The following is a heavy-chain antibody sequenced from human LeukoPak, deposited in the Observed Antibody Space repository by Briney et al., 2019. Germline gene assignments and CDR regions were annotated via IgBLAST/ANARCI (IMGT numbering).Heavy chain of an antibody. CDR1: GGSISSGGYS. J-gene: IGHJ4*02. D-gene: IGHD2-2*01. V-gene: IGHV4-30-2*01. Sequence: SAETLSLTCAVSGGSISSGGYSWGWIRQPPGKGLEGIGYIYHSGSTYYNPSLKSRVTISADRSQNQCSLKLSSVTAAATAVYYCARALYRSSTSCSYFDYWGQGTLVTVSS. CDR3: ARALYRSSTSCSYFDY. CDR2: IYHSGST.